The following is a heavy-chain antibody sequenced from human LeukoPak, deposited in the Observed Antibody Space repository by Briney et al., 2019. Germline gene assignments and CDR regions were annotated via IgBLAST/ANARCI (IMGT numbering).Heavy chain of an antibody. CDR2: ISYGGST. CDR1: GSSIRSGDHY. CDR3: ARDVGGYYYGNLEY. V-gene: IGHV4-31*03. D-gene: IGHD3-22*01. J-gene: IGHJ4*02. Sequence: SETLSLTCTVSGSSIRSGDHYWNWIRQHPGKGPEWIGYISYGGSTFYNPSLKSRAAISVDTSKTQFSLKLTSVTAADTAVYYCARDVGGYYYGNLEYWGQGILVTVSS.